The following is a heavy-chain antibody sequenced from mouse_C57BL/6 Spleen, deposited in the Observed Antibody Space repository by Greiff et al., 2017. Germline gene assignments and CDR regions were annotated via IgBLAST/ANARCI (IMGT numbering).Heavy chain of an antibody. D-gene: IGHD1-1*01. CDR1: GYSITSGYY. Sequence: DVKLQEPGPGLVKPSQSLSLTCSVTGYSITSGYYWYWIRQFPGNKLEWMGYISYDGSNNYNPPLKNRISITRDTSKTQFLLKLNSVTTEDTATYYCARASFTTVVEGYFDVWGTGTTVTVSS. V-gene: IGHV3-6*01. J-gene: IGHJ1*03. CDR2: ISYDGSN. CDR3: ARASFTTVVEGYFDV.